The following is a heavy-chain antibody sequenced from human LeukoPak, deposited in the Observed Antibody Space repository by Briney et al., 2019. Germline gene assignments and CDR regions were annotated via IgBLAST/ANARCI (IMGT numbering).Heavy chain of an antibody. Sequence: ASVKVSCKASGYTFTGYYMHWVRQAPGQGLEWMGWINPNSGGTNYAQKFQGRVTMTRDTSISTAYMELSRLRSDDTAVYYCARVRTNSCYDSFPKYWGQGTLVTVSS. CDR2: INPNSGGT. V-gene: IGHV1-2*02. CDR1: GYTFTGYY. J-gene: IGHJ4*02. CDR3: ARVRTNSCYDSFPKY. D-gene: IGHD5-12*01.